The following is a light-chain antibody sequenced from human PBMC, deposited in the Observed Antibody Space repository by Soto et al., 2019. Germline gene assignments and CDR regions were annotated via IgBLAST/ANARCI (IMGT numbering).Light chain of an antibody. CDR2: DAS. Sequence: EIVLTQSPATLSLSPGERATLSCRASQSFSSYLAWYQQKPGQAPRLLIYDASNRATGIPARFSGSGSGTDFTLTISSLEPEDFAVYYCQQRSNWPLITFGQGTRLEI. CDR1: QSFSSY. V-gene: IGKV3-11*01. J-gene: IGKJ5*01. CDR3: QQRSNWPLIT.